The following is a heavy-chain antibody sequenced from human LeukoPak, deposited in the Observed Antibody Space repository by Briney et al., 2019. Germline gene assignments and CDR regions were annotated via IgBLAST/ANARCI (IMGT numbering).Heavy chain of an antibody. Sequence: PGGSLRLSCVASGFNFSSYWMNSVRQAPGKGLEWVANIKQDGSEKYYVDSVKGRFTISRDNAKNSLYLQMNSLRAEDTAVYYCARENDFWSGYSPFDYWGQGTLVTVSS. J-gene: IGHJ4*02. V-gene: IGHV3-7*01. D-gene: IGHD3-3*01. CDR1: GFNFSSYW. CDR2: IKQDGSEK. CDR3: ARENDFWSGYSPFDY.